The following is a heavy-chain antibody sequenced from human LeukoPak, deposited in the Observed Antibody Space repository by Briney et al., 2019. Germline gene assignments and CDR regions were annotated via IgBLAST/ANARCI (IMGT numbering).Heavy chain of an antibody. J-gene: IGHJ4*02. CDR3: ASLPDCSSTSCTGGGFDY. CDR2: INHSGSA. V-gene: IGHV4-34*01. Sequence: SETLSLTCAVYGGSFSGYYWSWIRQPPGKGLEWIGEINHSGSANYNPSLKSRVTISVDTSKNQFSLKLSSVTAADTAVYYCASLPDCSSTSCTGGGFDYWGQGTLVTVSS. D-gene: IGHD2-2*01. CDR1: GGSFSGYY.